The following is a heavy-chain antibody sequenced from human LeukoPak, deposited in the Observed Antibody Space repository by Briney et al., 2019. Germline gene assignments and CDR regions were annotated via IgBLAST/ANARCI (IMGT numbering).Heavy chain of an antibody. CDR2: TYYRSKWYN. V-gene: IGHV6-1*01. CDR3: ARDPAAAGHYYYYGLDV. CDR1: GDSVSSNSAA. J-gene: IGHJ6*02. D-gene: IGHD6-13*01. Sequence: SQTLSLTCAISGDSVSSNSAAWNWIRQSPSRGLEWLGRTYYRSKWYNDYAVSVKSRIIINPDTSRDQFSLQLNSLTPEDTAVHYCARDPAAAGHYYYYGLDVWGQGTTVTVSS.